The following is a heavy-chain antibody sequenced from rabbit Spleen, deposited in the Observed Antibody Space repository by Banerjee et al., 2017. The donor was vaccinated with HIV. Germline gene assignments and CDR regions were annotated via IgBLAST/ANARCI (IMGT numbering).Heavy chain of an antibody. CDR2: INAATGTP. V-gene: IGHV1S45*01. D-gene: IGHD8-1*01. CDR3: ARDAGTSFSTYGMDL. Sequence: QEQLVESGGGLVQPEGSLTLTCTASGFSFGDRDVMCWVRQAPGKGLEWIACINAATGTPVYATWAKGRFTISKPSSTTVTLRMTSLTAADPATYFCARDAGTSFSTYGMDLWGPGTLVTV. J-gene: IGHJ6*01. CDR1: GFSFGDRDV.